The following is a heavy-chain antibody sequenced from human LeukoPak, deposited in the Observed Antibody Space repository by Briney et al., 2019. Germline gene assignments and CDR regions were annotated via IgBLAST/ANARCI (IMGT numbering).Heavy chain of an antibody. Sequence: SVNVSCKASGYTFTSYDINWVRQAPGQGLEWMGGIIPIFGTANYAQKFQGRVTITADESTSTAYMELSSLRSEDTAVYYCARENRDGIVVVVAGGGNWFDPWGQGTLVTVSS. CDR2: IIPIFGTA. V-gene: IGHV1-69*13. D-gene: IGHD2-15*01. CDR1: GYTFTSYD. J-gene: IGHJ5*02. CDR3: ARENRDGIVVVVAGGGNWFDP.